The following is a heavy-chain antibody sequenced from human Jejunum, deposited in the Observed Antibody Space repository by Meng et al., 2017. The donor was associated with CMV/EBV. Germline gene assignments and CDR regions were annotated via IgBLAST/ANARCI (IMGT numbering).Heavy chain of an antibody. V-gene: IGHV4-61*08. CDR3: ARWFDP. CDR2: MYNSGTT. J-gene: IGHJ5*02. Sequence: LSLTCTVSGDSVSGGGYYWMWIRQTPGRGLEWIGNMYNSGTTTYNPSLKSRVSILVDISKNQFSLKLRSVTAADTAVYYCARWFDPWGQGILVTVSS. CDR1: GDSVSGGGYY.